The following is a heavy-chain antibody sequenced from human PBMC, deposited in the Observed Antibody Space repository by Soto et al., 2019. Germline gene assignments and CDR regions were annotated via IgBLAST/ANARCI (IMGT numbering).Heavy chain of an antibody. CDR2: LYWDDDK. Sequence: QISWKVSGPTLMKPTQTLTLTCTFSGFSLSTSGVGVGWIRQPPGKALEWLAFLYWDDDKRYSPSLKSRLTITKDTSKNQVLLTMTNMDPVDTATYYCARTSVNWGSRGLVDYWGQGTLVTVAS. CDR3: ARTSVNWGSRGLVDY. CDR1: GFSLSTSGVG. V-gene: IGHV2-5*02. J-gene: IGHJ4*02. D-gene: IGHD7-27*01.